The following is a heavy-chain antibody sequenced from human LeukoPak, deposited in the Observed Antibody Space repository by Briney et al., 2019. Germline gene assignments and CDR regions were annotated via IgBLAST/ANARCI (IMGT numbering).Heavy chain of an antibody. D-gene: IGHD3-10*01. CDR3: ARDGSGRSNGGDAFDI. V-gene: IGHV4-39*07. J-gene: IGHJ3*02. CDR1: GGSIRSSSYY. Sequence: SETLSLTCTVSGGSIRSSSYYWGWIRQPPGKGLEWIGSIYYSGRTDYNPSLKSRVTISVDTSKNQFSLKLSSVTAADTAVYYCARDGSGRSNGGDAFDIWGQGTMVTVSS. CDR2: IYYSGRT.